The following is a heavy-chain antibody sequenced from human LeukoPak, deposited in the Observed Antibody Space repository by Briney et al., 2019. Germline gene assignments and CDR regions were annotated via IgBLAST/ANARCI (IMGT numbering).Heavy chain of an antibody. Sequence: GESLKISCKGPGYSFTTYWIGWVRQMPGKGLEWMGIIYPGDSDTRYSPSFQGQVTISVDKSISTAYLQWSSLKASDTAMYYCARARYCSGGSCYAEYWGQGTLVTVSS. V-gene: IGHV5-51*01. CDR3: ARARYCSGGSCYAEY. D-gene: IGHD2-15*01. J-gene: IGHJ4*02. CDR2: IYPGDSDT. CDR1: GYSFTTYW.